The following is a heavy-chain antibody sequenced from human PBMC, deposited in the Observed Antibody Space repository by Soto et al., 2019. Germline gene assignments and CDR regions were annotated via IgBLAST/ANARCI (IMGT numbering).Heavy chain of an antibody. CDR3: ARGNLGYCSGGSCWRDYYGMDV. D-gene: IGHD2-15*01. CDR1: GYNFAGYW. V-gene: IGHV5-51*01. CDR2: IFPGDSDT. J-gene: IGHJ6*02. Sequence: PGESLKISCNTSGYNFAGYWICWVRQMPWKGLEWLGIIFPGDSDTKYSPSFQGQVIISADKSIRTAYLQMNSLRAEDTAVYYCARGNLGYCSGGSCWRDYYGMDVWGQGTTVTVSS.